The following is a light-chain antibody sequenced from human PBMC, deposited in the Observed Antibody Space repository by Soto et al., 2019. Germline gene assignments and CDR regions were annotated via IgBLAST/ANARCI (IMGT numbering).Light chain of an antibody. CDR3: QQYYSAPET. Sequence: DIVMTQSPDSLAVSLGERDSINCKSSQSVLYSSNNKNNLAWYQQKPGQPPKLLIFWASTRDSGVPDRFSGSGSGTDFTPTVSGLQAEDVAVYYCQQYYSAPETFGQGTRVEIK. CDR2: WAS. CDR1: QSVLYSSNNKNN. V-gene: IGKV4-1*01. J-gene: IGKJ1*01.